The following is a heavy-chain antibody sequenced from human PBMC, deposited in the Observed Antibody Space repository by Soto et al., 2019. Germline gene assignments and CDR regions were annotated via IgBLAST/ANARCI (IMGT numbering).Heavy chain of an antibody. V-gene: IGHV3-23*01. CDR1: GFTFSGYA. CDR2: IRDTGSST. Sequence: PGGSLRLSCVASGFTFSGYAMSWVRQAPGKGLQWVSAIRDTGSSTYYADSVKGRFTISRGNSKNTLYLQMNSLRAEDAAVYYCVREASSSGLHLDHWGRGTLVTVSS. CDR3: VREASSSGLHLDH. J-gene: IGHJ4*02. D-gene: IGHD6-6*01.